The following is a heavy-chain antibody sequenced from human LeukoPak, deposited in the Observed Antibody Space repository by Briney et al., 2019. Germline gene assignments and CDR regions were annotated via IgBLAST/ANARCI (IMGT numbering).Heavy chain of an antibody. D-gene: IGHD3-22*01. J-gene: IGHJ4*02. CDR1: GFTFSTYA. CDR3: ARDYYDSSGYQYYFDY. Sequence: PGGSLRLSCAASGFTFSTYAMTWVRQAPGKGLEWVSGISTSGDRTYYADSVKGRFTISRDNSKNTLYLQMNSLRAEDTAVYYCARDYYDSSGYQYYFDYWGQGTLVTVSS. CDR2: ISTSGDRT. V-gene: IGHV3-23*01.